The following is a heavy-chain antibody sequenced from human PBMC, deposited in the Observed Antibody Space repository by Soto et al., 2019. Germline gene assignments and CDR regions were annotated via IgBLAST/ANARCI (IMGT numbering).Heavy chain of an antibody. D-gene: IGHD3-22*01. V-gene: IGHV4-34*01. CDR2: INHSGST. J-gene: IGHJ4*02. CDR3: ARERGFTYYYDSSGHRERYFDY. CDR1: GGSFSGYY. Sequence: SETLSLTCAVYGGSFSGYYWSWIRQPPGKGLEWIGEINHSGSTNYNPSLKSRVTISVDTSKNQFSLKLSSVTAADTAVYYCARERGFTYYYDSSGHRERYFDYWGQGTLVTVSS.